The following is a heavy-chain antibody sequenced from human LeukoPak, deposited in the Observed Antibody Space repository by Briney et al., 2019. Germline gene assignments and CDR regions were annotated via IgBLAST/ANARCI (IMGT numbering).Heavy chain of an antibody. CDR3: ARDYSGSYCSSTSCYTAGGDY. V-gene: IGHV3-21*01. J-gene: IGHJ4*02. D-gene: IGHD2-2*02. CDR1: GFTFTSYS. CDR2: ISSSSSYI. Sequence: GGSLRLSCAASGFTFTSYSMNWVRQAPGKGLEWVSSISSSSSYIYYADSVKGRFTSSRDNAKNSLYLQMDSLRAEDTAVYYCARDYSGSYCSSTSCYTAGGDYWGQGTLVTVSS.